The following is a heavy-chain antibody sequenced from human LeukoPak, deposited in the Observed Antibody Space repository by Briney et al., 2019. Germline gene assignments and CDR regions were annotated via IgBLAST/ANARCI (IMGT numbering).Heavy chain of an antibody. CDR2: IIPIFGTA. V-gene: IGHV1-69*13. D-gene: IGHD4-23*01. Sequence: GASVKVSCKASGGTFSSYAISRVRQAPGQGLEWMGGIIPIFGTAHYAQKFQGRVTITADEFTSTAYMELSSLRSEDTAVYYCARGWLAETAVVTPYNYWGQGTLVTVSS. CDR1: GGTFSSYA. CDR3: ARGWLAETAVVTPYNY. J-gene: IGHJ4*02.